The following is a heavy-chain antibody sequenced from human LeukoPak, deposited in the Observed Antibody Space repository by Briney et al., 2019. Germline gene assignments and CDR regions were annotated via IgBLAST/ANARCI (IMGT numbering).Heavy chain of an antibody. CDR3: ARENPVAGTPNWFDP. CDR2: INHSGST. V-gene: IGHV4-34*01. CDR1: GGSCSGFC. Sequence: SETLSLTCAVYGGSCSGFCWSCIRQPPGKGLEWIVEINHSGSTNYNPSLKSRVTISVDTSKNQFSLKLSSVTAADTAVYYCARENPVAGTPNWFDPWGQGTLVTVSS. D-gene: IGHD6-19*01. J-gene: IGHJ5*02.